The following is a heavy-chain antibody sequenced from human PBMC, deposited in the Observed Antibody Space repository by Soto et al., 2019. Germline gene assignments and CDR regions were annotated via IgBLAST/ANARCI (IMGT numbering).Heavy chain of an antibody. CDR1: GGSISSYY. CDR3: ARVSTGTTSSWTPYYYYYYGMDV. V-gene: IGHV4-59*01. CDR2: IYYSGST. J-gene: IGHJ6*02. D-gene: IGHD1-1*01. Sequence: PSETLSLTCTVSGGSISSYYWSWIRQPPGKGLEWIGYIYYSGSTNYNPSLKSRVTISVDTSKNQFSLRLSSVTAADTAVYYCARVSTGTTSSWTPYYYYYYGMDVWGQGTTVTVSS.